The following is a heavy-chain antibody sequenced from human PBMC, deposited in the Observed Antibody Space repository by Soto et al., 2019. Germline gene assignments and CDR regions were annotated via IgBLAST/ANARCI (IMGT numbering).Heavy chain of an antibody. CDR3: AREAYYYDSSGYVKDAFDI. D-gene: IGHD3-22*01. CDR1: GYTFTSYG. J-gene: IGHJ3*02. V-gene: IGHV1-18*01. CDR2: ISAYNGNT. Sequence: ASVKVPCKASGYTFTSYGISWVRQAPGQGLEWMGWISAYNGNTNYAQKLQGRVTMTTDTSTSTAYMELRSLRSDDTAVYYCAREAYYYDSSGYVKDAFDIWGQGTMVTVSS.